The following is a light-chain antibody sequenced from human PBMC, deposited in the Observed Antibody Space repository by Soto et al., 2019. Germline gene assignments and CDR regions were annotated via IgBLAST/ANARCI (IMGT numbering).Light chain of an antibody. V-gene: IGKV1-33*01. CDR1: QSISSW. Sequence: DIQMTQSPSTLSASVGDRVTITCRASQSISSWLAWYQQKPGKAPKLLTYDASNLETGVPSRFSGSGSGTDFTFTISSLQPEDIATYYCQQYDNLPRTFGQGTKVDIK. CDR3: QQYDNLPRT. J-gene: IGKJ1*01. CDR2: DAS.